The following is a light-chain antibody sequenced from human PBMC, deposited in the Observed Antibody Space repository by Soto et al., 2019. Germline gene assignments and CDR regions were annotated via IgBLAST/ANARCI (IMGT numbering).Light chain of an antibody. CDR1: SSNIGAGYD. Sequence: QSVLTQPPSVSGAPGQRVTISCTGSSSNIGAGYDVHWYQQLPGTAPKLLIYGNSNRPSGVPDRFSGSQSGTSASLAITGLQAEDEADYYCQSYASSLSGSEVFGGGTELTVL. V-gene: IGLV1-40*01. CDR2: GNS. J-gene: IGLJ2*01. CDR3: QSYASSLSGSEV.